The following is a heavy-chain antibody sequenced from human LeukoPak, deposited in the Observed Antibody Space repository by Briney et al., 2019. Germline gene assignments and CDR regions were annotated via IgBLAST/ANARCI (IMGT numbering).Heavy chain of an antibody. Sequence: ASVKVSCKASGYTFTRFEMNWVRQAPGQGLEWMGWINTNTGNPTYAQGFTGRFVFSLDTSVNTAYLQISSLKAEDTAVYYCAREDSGGWRYFDSWGQGTLVTVFS. V-gene: IGHV7-4-1*02. CDR3: AREDSGGWRYFDS. CDR2: INTNTGNP. D-gene: IGHD6-19*01. J-gene: IGHJ4*02. CDR1: GYTFTRFE.